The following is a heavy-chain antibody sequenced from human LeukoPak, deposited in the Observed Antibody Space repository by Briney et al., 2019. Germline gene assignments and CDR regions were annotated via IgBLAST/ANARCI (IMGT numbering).Heavy chain of an antibody. J-gene: IGHJ1*01. V-gene: IGHV4-59*01. CDR1: GGSISGYY. Sequence: SETLSLTCTVSGGSISGYYWSWIRQPPGKGLEWIGYIYYSGSTNYNPSLKSRVTILVDTSKNQFSLKLSSVTAADTAVYYCARVSSGWSPRSEYFQHWGQGTLVTVSS. CDR2: IYYSGST. D-gene: IGHD6-19*01. CDR3: ARVSSGWSPRSEYFQH.